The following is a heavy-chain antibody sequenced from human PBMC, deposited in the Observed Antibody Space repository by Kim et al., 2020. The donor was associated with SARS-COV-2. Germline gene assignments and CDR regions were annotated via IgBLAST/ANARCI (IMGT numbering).Heavy chain of an antibody. V-gene: IGHV1-3*01. D-gene: IGHD2-15*01. Sequence: ASVKVSCKASGYTFTSYAMHWVRQAPGQRLEWMGWINAGNGNTKYSQKFQGRVTITRDTSASTAYMELSSLRSEDTAVYYCARFGQGSCSGGSCYSGFDYWGQGTLVTVSS. CDR1: GYTFTSYA. J-gene: IGHJ4*02. CDR2: INAGNGNT. CDR3: ARFGQGSCSGGSCYSGFDY.